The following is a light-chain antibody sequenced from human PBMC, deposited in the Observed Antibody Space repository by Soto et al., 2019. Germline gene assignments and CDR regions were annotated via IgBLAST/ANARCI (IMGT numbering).Light chain of an antibody. CDR1: QTVASSL. V-gene: IGKV3-20*01. Sequence: EIVLTQSPGTLSLSPGEGATLSCRASQTVASSLLAWYQQKHGQAPRLLIYGASSKATGIENKFSGSGSGADFTFTISRLDPEDFAVYYCQQYGSSPITFGQGTRLEIK. J-gene: IGKJ5*01. CDR3: QQYGSSPIT. CDR2: GAS.